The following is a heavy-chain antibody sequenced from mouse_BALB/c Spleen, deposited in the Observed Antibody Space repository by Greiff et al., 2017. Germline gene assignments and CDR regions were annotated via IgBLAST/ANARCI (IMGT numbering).Heavy chain of an antibody. V-gene: IGHV5-6-5*01. Sequence: EVKLMESGGGLVKPGGSLKLSCAASGFTFSSYAMSWVRQTPEKRLEWVASISSGGSTYYPDSVKGRFTISRDNARNILYLQMSSLRSEDTAMYYCARGGMDYWGQGTSVTVSS. CDR1: GFTFSSYA. J-gene: IGHJ4*01. CDR2: ISSGGST. CDR3: ARGGMDY.